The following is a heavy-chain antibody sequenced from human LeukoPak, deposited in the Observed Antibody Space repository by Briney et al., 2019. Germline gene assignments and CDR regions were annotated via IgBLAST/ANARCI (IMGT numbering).Heavy chain of an antibody. CDR1: GFTFSNYW. V-gene: IGHV3-21*01. CDR3: ARAQQSFDY. J-gene: IGHJ4*02. CDR2: ISGSGNST. D-gene: IGHD6-13*01. Sequence: GGSLRLSCVASGFTFSNYWMTWVRQAPGKGLEWVSAISGSGNSTYYADSVKGRFTISRDNAKNSLYLQMNSLRAEDTAVYYCARAQQSFDYWGQGTLVTVSS.